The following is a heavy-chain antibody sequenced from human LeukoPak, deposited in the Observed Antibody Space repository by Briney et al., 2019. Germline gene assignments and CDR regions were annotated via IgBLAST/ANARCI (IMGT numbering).Heavy chain of an antibody. CDR3: ARDRRYYASFEI. Sequence: GGSLRLSCAASGFTFSRYAMHGVRQAPGKGLEWVAVISYDGSNKYYADSVEGRFTISRDKSKNTLYLQMNSLRAEDTDVYYCARDRRYYASFEISGQGTMVTVSS. D-gene: IGHD3-10*01. V-gene: IGHV3-30*04. J-gene: IGHJ3*02. CDR1: GFTFSRYA. CDR2: ISYDGSNK.